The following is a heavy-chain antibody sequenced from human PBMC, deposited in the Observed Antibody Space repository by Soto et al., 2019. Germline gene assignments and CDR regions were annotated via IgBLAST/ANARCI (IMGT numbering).Heavy chain of an antibody. CDR3: AREIYDDYDSSGFDH. V-gene: IGHV3-20*04. D-gene: IGHD3-22*01. CDR1: GFTFDDYG. Sequence: RPGGSLRLSCAASGFTFDDYGMSWVRQAPGKGLEWVSGINWNGDSTGYADSVKGRFTISRDNAKNSLYLQMNSLRAEDTAVYYCAREIYDDYDSSGFDHWGQGTLVTVS. J-gene: IGHJ4*02. CDR2: INWNGDST.